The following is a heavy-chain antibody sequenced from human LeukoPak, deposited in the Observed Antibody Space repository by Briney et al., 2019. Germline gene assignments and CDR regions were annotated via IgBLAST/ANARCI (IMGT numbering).Heavy chain of an antibody. CDR1: GFTFSSYA. CDR2: ISGSGGST. CDR3: AKSSSLRYFDWLSGDFDY. D-gene: IGHD3-9*01. Sequence: GGSLRLSCAASGFTFSSYAVSWVRQAPGKGLEWVSAISGSGGSTYYADSVKGRFTISRDNSKNTLYLQMNSLRAEDTAIYYCAKSSSLRYFDWLSGDFDYWGQGTLVTVSS. J-gene: IGHJ4*02. V-gene: IGHV3-23*01.